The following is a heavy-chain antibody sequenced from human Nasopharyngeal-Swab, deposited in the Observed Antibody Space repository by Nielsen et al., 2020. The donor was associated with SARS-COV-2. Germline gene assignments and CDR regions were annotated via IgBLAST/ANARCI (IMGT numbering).Heavy chain of an antibody. J-gene: IGHJ4*02. CDR1: GFTFSSYA. V-gene: IGHV3-23*01. D-gene: IGHD2-21*01. Sequence: GGSLRLSCAASGFTFSSYAMSWVRQAPGKGLGWVSAISGSGGSTYYADSVKGRFTISRDNSKNTLYLQMNSLRAEDTAVYYCAKDPEYCGGDCYPNFDYWGQGTLVTVSS. CDR3: AKDPEYCGGDCYPNFDY. CDR2: ISGSGGST.